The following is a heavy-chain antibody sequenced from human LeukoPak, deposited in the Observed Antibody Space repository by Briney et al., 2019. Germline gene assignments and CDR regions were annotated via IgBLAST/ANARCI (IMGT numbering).Heavy chain of an antibody. J-gene: IGHJ4*02. CDR2: INHRGNT. CDR1: GGSFSVYD. V-gene: IGHV4-34*01. Sequence: SETLSLTCAVYGGSFSVYDWSWIRQSPGKGLEWIGEINHRGNTNYNPSLKSRFTISVDTSKNLFSLKLSSVTAADTAVHYCARGGGRNNWNNFDYWGQGTLVTVSS. D-gene: IGHD1-20*01. CDR3: ARGGGRNNWNNFDY.